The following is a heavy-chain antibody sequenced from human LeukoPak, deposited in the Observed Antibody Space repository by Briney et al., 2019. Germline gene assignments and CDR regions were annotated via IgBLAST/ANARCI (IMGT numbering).Heavy chain of an antibody. CDR3: ARHGGGYSYYYYYYYMDV. CDR2: IYYSGST. J-gene: IGHJ6*03. V-gene: IGHV4-59*08. CDR1: GGSISSYY. Sequence: SETLSPTCTVSGGSISSYYWSWIRQPPGKGLEWIGYIYYSGSTNYNPSLKSRVTISVDTSKNQFSLKLSSVTAADTAVYYCARHGGGYSYYYYYYYMDVWGKGTTVTVSS. D-gene: IGHD4-23*01.